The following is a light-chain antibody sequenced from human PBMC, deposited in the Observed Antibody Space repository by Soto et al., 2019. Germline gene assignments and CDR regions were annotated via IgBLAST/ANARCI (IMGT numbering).Light chain of an antibody. CDR1: SSNIGSHH. J-gene: IGLJ3*02. V-gene: IGLV1-47*02. CDR3: AAWDDSLSGPV. CDR2: NNN. Sequence: QSVLTQPPSASGTPGQRVTISCSGSSSNIGSHHVYWYQQVPGTAPKLLIYNNNQRPSGVPDRFSGSKSGASASLAISGLRSEDASDYYCAAWDDSLSGPVFGGGTKVTVL.